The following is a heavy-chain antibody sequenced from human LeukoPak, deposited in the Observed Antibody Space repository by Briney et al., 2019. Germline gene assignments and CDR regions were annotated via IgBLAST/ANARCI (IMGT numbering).Heavy chain of an antibody. Sequence: PSETLSLTCTVSGGSISSYYWSWIRQPAGKGLEWIGRIYTSGSTNYNPSLKSRVTMSVDTSKNQFSLKQSSVTAADTAVYYCARTVRDIVVVPAARELIYYYYMDVWGKGTTVTVSS. D-gene: IGHD2-2*01. CDR1: GGSISSYY. V-gene: IGHV4-4*07. CDR2: IYTSGST. J-gene: IGHJ6*03. CDR3: ARTVRDIVVVPAARELIYYYYMDV.